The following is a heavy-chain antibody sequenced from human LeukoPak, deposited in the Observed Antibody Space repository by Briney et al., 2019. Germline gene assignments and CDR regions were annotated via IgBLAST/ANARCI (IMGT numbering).Heavy chain of an antibody. Sequence: PGGSLRLSCAASGFTVSSNYMSWVRQAPGKGLEWVSVIYSGGSTYYADSVKGRFTISRDNSKNTLYLQMNSLRAEDTAVYYCAGGPVPVSRLYYDGMDVWGQGTTVTVSS. CDR3: AGGPVPVSRLYYDGMDV. CDR2: IYSGGST. CDR1: GFTVSSNY. V-gene: IGHV3-66*02. D-gene: IGHD2-2*01. J-gene: IGHJ6*02.